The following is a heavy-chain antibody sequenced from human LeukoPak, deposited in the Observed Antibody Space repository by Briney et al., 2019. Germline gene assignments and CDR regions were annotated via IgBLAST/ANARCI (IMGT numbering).Heavy chain of an antibody. Sequence: PGGSLRLSCAASGFTFSCYWMSWVRQAPGKGLEWVANIKQDGSEKYYVDSVKGQFTISRDNAKNSLYLQMNSLRAEDTAVYYCAGPLGVTKGNYWGQGTLVTVSS. V-gene: IGHV3-7*01. CDR2: IKQDGSEK. CDR3: AGPLGVTKGNY. CDR1: GFTFSCYW. D-gene: IGHD3-10*01. J-gene: IGHJ4*02.